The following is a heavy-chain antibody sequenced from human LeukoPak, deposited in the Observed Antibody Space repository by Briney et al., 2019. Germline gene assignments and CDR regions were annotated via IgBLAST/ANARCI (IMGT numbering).Heavy chain of an antibody. CDR3: ARDGPAANPPVWYFDL. V-gene: IGHV3-21*01. Sequence: GGSLILSCAASGFTFSSYSMNWVRQAPGKGLEWVSSISSSSSYIYYADSVKGRFTISRDNAKNSLYLQMNSLRAEDTAVYYCARDGPAANPPVWYFDLWGRGTLVTVSS. CDR2: ISSSSSYI. J-gene: IGHJ2*01. D-gene: IGHD2-2*01. CDR1: GFTFSSYS.